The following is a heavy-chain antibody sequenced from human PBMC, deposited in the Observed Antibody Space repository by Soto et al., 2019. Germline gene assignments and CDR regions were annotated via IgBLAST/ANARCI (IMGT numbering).Heavy chain of an antibody. CDR1: GGSISSSNW. CDR3: APEWGWPLGYFDF. Sequence: PSETLSLTCAVSGGSISSSNWWSWVRQPPGKGLEWIGYIYYSGSTYYNPSLKSRVTISVDTSKNQFSLKLSSVTAADTAVYYCAPEWGWPLGYFDFGGRGPLVTVSS. D-gene: IGHD3-16*01. J-gene: IGHJ2*01. CDR2: IYYSGST. V-gene: IGHV4-4*02.